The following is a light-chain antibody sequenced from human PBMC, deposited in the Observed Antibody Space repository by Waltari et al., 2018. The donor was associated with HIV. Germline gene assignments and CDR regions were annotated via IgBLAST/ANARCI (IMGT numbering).Light chain of an antibody. CDR2: ANS. Sequence: SLLTQPPSVSATPGQRITISCTGNKSNLGAGHDVHWYRQLPGTAPRLLIFANSNRPSGVPDRISGSKSTASASLAITGLQAEDEGYYYCQSSDIRLHGLWVFGGGTKVTVL. CDR1: KSNLGAGHD. CDR3: QSSDIRLHGLWV. J-gene: IGLJ3*02. V-gene: IGLV1-40*01.